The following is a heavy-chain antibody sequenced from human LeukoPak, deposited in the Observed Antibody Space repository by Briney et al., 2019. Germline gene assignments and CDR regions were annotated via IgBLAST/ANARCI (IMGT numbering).Heavy chain of an antibody. D-gene: IGHD3-22*01. Sequence: ASVKVSCKASGGTFSSYAISWVRQAPGQGLEWMGGIIPIFGTANYAQKFQGRVTITADESTSTAYMELSSLRSEDTAVYYCARESYYYDSSGYYYVGLFDYWGQGTLVTVSS. V-gene: IGHV1-69*13. CDR1: GGTFSSYA. CDR2: IIPIFGTA. CDR3: ARESYYYDSSGYYYVGLFDY. J-gene: IGHJ4*02.